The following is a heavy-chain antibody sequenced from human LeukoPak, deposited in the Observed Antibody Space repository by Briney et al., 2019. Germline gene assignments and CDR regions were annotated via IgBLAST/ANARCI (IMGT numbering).Heavy chain of an antibody. Sequence: SETLSFTCTVSGGSISSYYWSWIRQPPGKGLEWIGYIYYSGSTNYNPSLKSRVTISVDTSKNQFSLKLSSVTAADTAVYYCARFYSLAGANWFDPWGQGTLVTVSS. D-gene: IGHD4-11*01. CDR2: IYYSGST. V-gene: IGHV4-59*01. CDR1: GGSISSYY. CDR3: ARFYSLAGANWFDP. J-gene: IGHJ5*02.